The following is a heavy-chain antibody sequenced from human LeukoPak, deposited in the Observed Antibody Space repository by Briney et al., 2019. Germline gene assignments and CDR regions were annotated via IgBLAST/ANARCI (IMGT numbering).Heavy chain of an antibody. CDR1: GYTFLNYR. Sequence: GESLKISCQDSGYTFLNYRIAWVRLVPGKGLEWMGIIYPADSDTTYSPFFEGQVYISADKSISTAYLQLSSLKASDTAMYYCVKGFSGTYFGMDVWGQGTTVTVSS. V-gene: IGHV5-51*01. CDR3: VKGFSGTYFGMDV. J-gene: IGHJ6*02. CDR2: IYPADSDT. D-gene: IGHD3-10*01.